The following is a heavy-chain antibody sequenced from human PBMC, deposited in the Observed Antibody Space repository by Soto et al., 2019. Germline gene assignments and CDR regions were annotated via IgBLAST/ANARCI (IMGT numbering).Heavy chain of an antibody. D-gene: IGHD1-26*01. CDR2: TVPSYGTA. CDR3: ARSVDVGALYYGMDV. Sequence: SVKVSCKASGGTFGSYGINWVRQAPGQGLEWMGGTVPSYGTANYAQKFQGGLTITADTSTSTAYMELSSLRYEDTAVYYCARSVDVGALYYGMDVWGQGTTVTVSS. J-gene: IGHJ6*02. V-gene: IGHV1-69*06. CDR1: GGTFGSYG.